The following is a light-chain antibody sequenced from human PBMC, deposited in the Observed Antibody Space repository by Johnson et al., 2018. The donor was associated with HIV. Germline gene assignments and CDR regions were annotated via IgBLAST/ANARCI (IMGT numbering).Light chain of an antibody. CDR2: DNN. V-gene: IGLV1-51*01. CDR3: ATWDSSLSAFFG. CDR1: SSNIGNND. Sequence: QSVLTQPPSVSAAAGQKVTISCSGSSSNIGNNDVSWYQQLPGTAPKLLIYDNNNRSSGIPDRISGSKSGTSATLGITRLQTGDEADDYCATWDSSLSAFFGFGTGTKVTV. J-gene: IGLJ1*01.